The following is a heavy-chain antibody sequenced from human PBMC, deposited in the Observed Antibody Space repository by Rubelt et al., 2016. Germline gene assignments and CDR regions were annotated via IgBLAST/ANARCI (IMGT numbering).Heavy chain of an antibody. V-gene: IGHV4-34*01. CDR1: GGSFSGYY. D-gene: IGHD3-10*01. J-gene: IGHJ4*02. Sequence: QVQLQQWGAGLLKPSETLSLTCAVYGGSFSGYYWSWIRQPPGKGLEWIGEINHSGSTNYNPSLKSRVTISVDTSKNQFSLKLSSVTAADTAVYYCARMHYGSGSPHFDYWGQGTLVTVSS. CDR2: INHSGST. CDR3: ARMHYGSGSPHFDY.